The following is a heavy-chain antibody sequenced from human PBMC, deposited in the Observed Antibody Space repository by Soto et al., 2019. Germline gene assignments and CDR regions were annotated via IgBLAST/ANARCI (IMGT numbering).Heavy chain of an antibody. CDR2: INAGNGNT. Sequence: ASVKVSCKASGYTFTSYAMHWVRQAPGQRLEWMGWINAGNGNTKYSQKFQGRVTITRDTSASTAYMELSSLRSEDTAVYYCAREGMLAHILTGSYYYYGMDVWGQGTTVTVSS. D-gene: IGHD7-27*01. V-gene: IGHV1-3*01. J-gene: IGHJ6*02. CDR3: AREGMLAHILTGSYYYYGMDV. CDR1: GYTFTSYA.